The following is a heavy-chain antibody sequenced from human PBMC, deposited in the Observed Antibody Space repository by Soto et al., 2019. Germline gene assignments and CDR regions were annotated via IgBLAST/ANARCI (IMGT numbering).Heavy chain of an antibody. D-gene: IGHD5-12*01. J-gene: IGHJ4*02. CDR1: GFTFSSYA. CDR2: ISFDGSNK. CDR3: GRDRRFGNGYNLGFDY. Sequence: QVQLVESGGGVVQRGRSLRLSCAASGFTFSSYAMHWVRQAPGKGLEWVAVISFDGSNKYYADSVKDRFTVSRDNSKNTLYVQMNSLRAEDTAAYYCGRDRRFGNGYNLGFDYWGQGTLVTVSS. V-gene: IGHV3-30-3*01.